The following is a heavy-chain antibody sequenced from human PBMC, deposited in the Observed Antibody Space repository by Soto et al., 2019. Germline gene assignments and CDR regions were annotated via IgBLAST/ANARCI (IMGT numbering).Heavy chain of an antibody. CDR1: GYTFTGYY. Sequence: ASVKASCKASGYTFTGYYMHWVRQAPGQGLEWMGWINPNSGGTNYAQKFQGWVTMTRDTSISTAYMELSRLRSDDTSVYYCARSLSSSFRFDPWGQGTLVTVSS. D-gene: IGHD6-6*01. J-gene: IGHJ5*02. CDR3: ARSLSSSFRFDP. CDR2: INPNSGGT. V-gene: IGHV1-2*04.